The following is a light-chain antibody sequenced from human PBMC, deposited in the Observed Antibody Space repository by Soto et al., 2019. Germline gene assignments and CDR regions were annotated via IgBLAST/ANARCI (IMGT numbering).Light chain of an antibody. V-gene: IGKV3-11*01. Sequence: EVVLTQSPVTLSLSPGERANLSFRGSQSFRGVLSWYQQKPGQAPXHLXYDAYXSATGIPPRLSPSGSGTTFTLNFSSLEPEXSAVYYCQQRHMWPITFGQGKRLEIK. CDR3: QQRHMWPIT. J-gene: IGKJ5*01. CDR1: QSFRGV. CDR2: DAY.